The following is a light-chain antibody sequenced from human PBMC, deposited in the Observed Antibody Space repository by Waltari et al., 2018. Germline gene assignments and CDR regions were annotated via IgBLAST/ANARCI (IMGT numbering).Light chain of an antibody. CDR2: DVS. Sequence: QSALTQPRPVSGSPGQSVPISCAGTGSDGGDFNSVSWYQQHPGKAPKLVIFDVSKRPSGVPDRFSGSKSGTSASLTVSGLQAEDEADYYCCSYAGIWVFGGGTKLTVL. CDR3: CSYAGIWV. J-gene: IGLJ3*02. CDR1: GSDGGDFNS. V-gene: IGLV2-11*01.